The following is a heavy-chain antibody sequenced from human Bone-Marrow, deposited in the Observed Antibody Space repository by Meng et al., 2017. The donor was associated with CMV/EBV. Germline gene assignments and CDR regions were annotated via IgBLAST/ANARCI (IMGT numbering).Heavy chain of an antibody. CDR1: GGSISSSSYY. J-gene: IGHJ6*02. V-gene: IGHV4-39*07. CDR3: ARDRCSSTSCYRWYYYGMDV. Sequence: GSLRLSCTVSGGSISSSSYYWGWIRQPPGKGLEWIGSIYYSGSTYYNPSLKSRVTISVDTSKNQFSLKLSSVTAADTAVYYCARDRCSSTSCYRWYYYGMDVWRQGNAGHRLL. CDR2: IYYSGST. D-gene: IGHD2-2*02.